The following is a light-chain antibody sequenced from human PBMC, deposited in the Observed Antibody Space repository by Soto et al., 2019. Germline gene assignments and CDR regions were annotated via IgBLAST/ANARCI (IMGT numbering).Light chain of an antibody. CDR2: EVT. CDR1: SSDVGAYNY. Sequence: QSALTQPPSASGSPGQSVTISCTGTSSDVGAYNYVSWYQQHAGKAPKLVIYEVTNRPSGVPDRFSGSKSANTASLTVSGLQAEDEADYYCSSFASSNTWVFGGGTKVTFL. J-gene: IGLJ3*02. CDR3: SSFASSNTWV. V-gene: IGLV2-8*01.